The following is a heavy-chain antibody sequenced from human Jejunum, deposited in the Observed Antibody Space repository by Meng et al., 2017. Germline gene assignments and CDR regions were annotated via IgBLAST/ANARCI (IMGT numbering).Heavy chain of an antibody. CDR2: IKQDGSEK. CDR3: ARDRSLAS. D-gene: IGHD1-14*01. CDR1: GFLFSSYW. Sequence: EVSLVESGGGLVQPGGSLRLSCAASGFLFSSYWMSWVRQAPGKGLEWVANIKQDGSEKYYVDSVKGRFTISRDNAKNPLYLQMNSLRAEDTAVYYCARDRSLASWGQGTLVTVSS. J-gene: IGHJ4*02. V-gene: IGHV3-7*01.